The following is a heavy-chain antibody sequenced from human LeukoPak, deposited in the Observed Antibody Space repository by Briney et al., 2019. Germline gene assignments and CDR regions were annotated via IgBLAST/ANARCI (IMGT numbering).Heavy chain of an antibody. CDR3: AREGSGWLAFDI. Sequence: PGESLRLSCAASGFTFSTYTMNWVRQAPGKGLEWVSSISSSSIYIHYADSVKGRFTISRDNAKTSLYLQMNSLRAEDTAVYYCAREGSGWLAFDIWGQGTMVTVSS. D-gene: IGHD6-19*01. CDR1: GFTFSTYT. J-gene: IGHJ3*02. CDR2: ISSSSIYI. V-gene: IGHV3-21*01.